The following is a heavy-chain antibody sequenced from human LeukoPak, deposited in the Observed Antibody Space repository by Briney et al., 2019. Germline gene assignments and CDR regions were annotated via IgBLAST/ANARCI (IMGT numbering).Heavy chain of an antibody. D-gene: IGHD6-13*01. V-gene: IGHV3-23*01. CDR2: ISGSGVST. CDR1: GLTFSSYA. Sequence: GGSLRLSCAASGLTFSSYAMSWVRRAPGKGLEWVSHISGSGVSTYYADSVKGRFTISRDNAKNSLYLQMNSLRAEDTAVYYCARDPEGIAAAGTDFDYWGQGTLVTVSS. CDR3: ARDPEGIAAAGTDFDY. J-gene: IGHJ4*02.